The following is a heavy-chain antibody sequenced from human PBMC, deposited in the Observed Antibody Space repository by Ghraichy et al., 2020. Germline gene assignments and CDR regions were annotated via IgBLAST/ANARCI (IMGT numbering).Heavy chain of an antibody. CDR2: IVVGSGNT. CDR3: AARAYCGGDCYDY. CDR1: GFTLTNSA. Sequence: SVKVSCKASGFTLTNSAFQWVRQTRGPRLEWIGWIVVGSGNTNYAQKFQERVTITRDMSTSTAYMELSSLRSEDTAVYYCAARAYCGGDCYDYWGQGTLVTVSS. V-gene: IGHV1-58*01. D-gene: IGHD2-21*01. J-gene: IGHJ4*02.